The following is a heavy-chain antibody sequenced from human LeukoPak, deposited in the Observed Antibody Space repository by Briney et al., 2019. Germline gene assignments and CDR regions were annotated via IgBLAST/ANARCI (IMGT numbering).Heavy chain of an antibody. V-gene: IGHV4-39*01. D-gene: IGHD1-1*01. CDR2: IYYTGSD. Sequence: SETLSLTCTASGGSLSKSNYFWAWIRQPPGKGLEWIGNIYYTGSDYYNPSLKGRVTISLDPSKNQFSLTLKSVTAADTAVFYCAGLNRADERRASYNDYYNGLDVWGQGTTVTVSS. CDR1: GGSLSKSNYF. CDR3: AGLNRADERRASYNDYYNGLDV. J-gene: IGHJ6*02.